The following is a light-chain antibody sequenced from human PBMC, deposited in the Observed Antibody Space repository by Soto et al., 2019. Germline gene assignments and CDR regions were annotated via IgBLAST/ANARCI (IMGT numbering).Light chain of an antibody. Sequence: QSVLTQPASESGSPGQSITISCTGTSSDVGGNKYVSWYQHHPGKAPKLITYEVSNRPSGVSNRFSGSKSGNTASLTISGLQAEDEADYYCSSYTGSSTVVVFGGGTKLTVL. J-gene: IGLJ3*02. CDR1: SSDVGGNKY. CDR3: SSYTGSSTVVV. CDR2: EVS. V-gene: IGLV2-14*01.